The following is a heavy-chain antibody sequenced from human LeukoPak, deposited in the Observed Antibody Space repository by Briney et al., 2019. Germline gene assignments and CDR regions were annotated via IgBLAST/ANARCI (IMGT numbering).Heavy chain of an antibody. CDR2: MNPNSGNT. CDR1: GYTFTSYD. D-gene: IGHD1-26*01. J-gene: IGHJ3*02. V-gene: IGHV1-8*03. Sequence: ASVKVSCKASGYTFTSYDINWVRQATGQGLEWMGWMNPNSGNTGYAQKFQGRVTITRNTSISTAYMELSSLRSEDTAVYYCARGVRKAQKWELPQRRAFDIWGQGTIVTVSS. CDR3: ARGVRKAQKWELPQRRAFDI.